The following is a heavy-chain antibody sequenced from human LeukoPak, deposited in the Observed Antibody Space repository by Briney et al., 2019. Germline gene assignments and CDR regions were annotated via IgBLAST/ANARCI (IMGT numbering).Heavy chain of an antibody. CDR3: ARSNWQYYFDY. Sequence: PGGSLRLSCAASEFTFSNYWMHWVRQAPGKGLVWVSWITGDGSSTRYADSVKGRFTISRDNAKNTLYLQVNSLRAEGTAVYYCARSNWQYYFDYWGQGALVTVSS. J-gene: IGHJ4*02. V-gene: IGHV3-74*01. CDR1: EFTFSNYW. CDR2: ITGDGSST. D-gene: IGHD1-1*01.